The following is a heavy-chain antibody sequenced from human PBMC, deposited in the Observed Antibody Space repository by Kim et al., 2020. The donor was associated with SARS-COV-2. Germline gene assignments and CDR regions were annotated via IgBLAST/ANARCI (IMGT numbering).Heavy chain of an antibody. J-gene: IGHJ6*02. Sequence: ASVKVSCKASGYTFSSYGISWVRQAPGQGLEWMGWISTYNGNTNYAQKLQGRVTMTTDTSTSTAYMELRSLRSDDTAGYYCARENRGYSGYDTPFMDVWGQGTTVTISS. CDR2: ISTYNGNT. CDR1: GYTFSSYG. CDR3: ARENRGYSGYDTPFMDV. V-gene: IGHV1-18*01. D-gene: IGHD5-12*01.